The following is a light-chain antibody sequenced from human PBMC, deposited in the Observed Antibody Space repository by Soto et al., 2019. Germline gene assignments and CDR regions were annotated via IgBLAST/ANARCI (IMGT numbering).Light chain of an antibody. CDR3: QQYGSSIQT. J-gene: IGKJ1*01. V-gene: IGKV3-20*01. CDR2: GAS. Sequence: EIVLTQFPDTLSLSPGERATLPCRASQSVGSNYLAWYQQRPGQPPNLLIFGASHRAPDIPDRFSGSGSGTDFTLTISRLEPEDFAVYYCQQYGSSIQTFGQGTKVDIK. CDR1: QSVGSNY.